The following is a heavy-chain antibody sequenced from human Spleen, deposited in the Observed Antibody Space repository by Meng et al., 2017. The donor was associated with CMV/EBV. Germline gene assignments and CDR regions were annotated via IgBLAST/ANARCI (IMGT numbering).Heavy chain of an antibody. J-gene: IGHJ4*02. D-gene: IGHD4-17*01. CDR1: GFTFSSYW. CDR3: ARDIVTTPHFDF. Sequence: GGSLRLSCAASGFTFSSYWMHWVRQAPGKGLVWVSRINGDGTSTSYADSVKGRFTISRDNAENTLFLQMNSLSAEDTAFYYCARDIVTTPHFDFWGQGALVTVSS. CDR2: INGDGTST. V-gene: IGHV3-74*01.